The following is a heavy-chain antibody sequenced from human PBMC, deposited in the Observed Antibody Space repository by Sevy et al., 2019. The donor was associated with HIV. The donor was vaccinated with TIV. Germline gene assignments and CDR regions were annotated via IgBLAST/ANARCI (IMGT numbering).Heavy chain of an antibody. Sequence: GGSLRLSCAASGFTFGNAWMDWVRQAPGKGLEWVGRIKSKAEGGTTDYAAPVKDRFTFLRDDSKNTLYLQMNSLKTEDTALYYCTTVMRLFGDPIVWYFDLWGRGTLVTVSS. J-gene: IGHJ2*01. CDR1: GFTFGNAW. D-gene: IGHD2-21*01. V-gene: IGHV3-15*07. CDR3: TTVMRLFGDPIVWYFDL. CDR2: IKSKAEGGTT.